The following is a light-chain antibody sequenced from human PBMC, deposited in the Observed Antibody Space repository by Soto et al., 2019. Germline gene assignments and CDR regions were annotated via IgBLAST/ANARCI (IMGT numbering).Light chain of an antibody. V-gene: IGLV1-51*01. J-gene: IGLJ2*01. CDR2: DNN. CDR1: SSNIGNHY. CDR3: GAWDGSLTTVI. Sequence: QSVLTQPPSVSAAPGQKVTVSCSGSSSNIGNHYVSWYQLLPGTAPKLLIYDNNKRPSGIPDRFSGYKSGTSATLGIAGLQTGDEADYYCGAWDGSLTTVIFGGGTKLTVL.